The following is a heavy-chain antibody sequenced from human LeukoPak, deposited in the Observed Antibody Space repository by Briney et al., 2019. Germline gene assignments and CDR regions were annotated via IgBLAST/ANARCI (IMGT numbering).Heavy chain of an antibody. D-gene: IGHD3-22*01. Sequence: PGGSLRLSCAASGFTFSSYAMNWVRQAPGKGLEWVSAISGSGGSTYYADSVKGRFTISRDNSKNTLYLQMNTLRAEDTAVYYCAKDYYDSSGRAYAFDIWGQGTMVTVSS. CDR2: ISGSGGST. V-gene: IGHV3-23*01. J-gene: IGHJ3*02. CDR3: AKDYYDSSGRAYAFDI. CDR1: GFTFSSYA.